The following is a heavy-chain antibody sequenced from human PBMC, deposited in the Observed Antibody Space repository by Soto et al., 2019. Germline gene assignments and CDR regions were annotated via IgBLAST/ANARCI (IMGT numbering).Heavy chain of an antibody. CDR3: ARLLFGAANWFDP. V-gene: IGHV4-31*03. CDR2: IYYSGST. J-gene: IGHJ5*02. Sequence: PSETLSLTCTVSGGSISSGGYYWSWICQHPGKGLEWIGYIYYSGSTYYNPSLKSRVTISVDTSKNQFSLKLNSVTAADTAVYYCARLLFGAANWFDPWGQGTLVTVSS. CDR1: GGSISSGGYY. D-gene: IGHD3-10*01.